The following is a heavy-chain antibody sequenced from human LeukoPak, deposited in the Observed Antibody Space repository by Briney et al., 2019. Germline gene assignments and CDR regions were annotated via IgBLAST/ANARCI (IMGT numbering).Heavy chain of an antibody. CDR3: ATEEGGPKWEPRVAFDY. CDR2: IVVGSGNT. Sequence: SVKVSCKASGFTFTSSAVQWVRQARGQRLEWIGWIVVGSGNTNYAQKFQERVTITRDMSTSTAYMELSSLRSEDTAVYYCATEEGGPKWEPRVAFDYWGQGTLVTVSS. D-gene: IGHD1-26*01. V-gene: IGHV1-58*01. CDR1: GFTFTSSA. J-gene: IGHJ4*02.